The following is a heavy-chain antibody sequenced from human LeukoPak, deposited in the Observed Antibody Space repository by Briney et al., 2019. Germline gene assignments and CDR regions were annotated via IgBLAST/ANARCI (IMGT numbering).Heavy chain of an antibody. V-gene: IGHV4-61*08. CDR1: GGSISSGDYY. J-gene: IGHJ3*02. CDR2: IYYSGST. CDR3: ARGRDSSSGFDAFDI. D-gene: IGHD6-13*01. Sequence: SETLSLTCTVSGGSISSGDYYWSWIRQPPGKGLEWIGYIYYSGSTNYNPSLKSRVTISVDTSKNQFSLKLSSVTAADTAVYYCARGRDSSSGFDAFDIWGQGTMVTVSS.